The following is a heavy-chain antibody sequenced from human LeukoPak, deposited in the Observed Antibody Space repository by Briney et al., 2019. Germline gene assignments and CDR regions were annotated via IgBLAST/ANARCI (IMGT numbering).Heavy chain of an antibody. CDR2: INPSGGST. D-gene: IGHD4-11*01. CDR3: ASHVLMTTVTTYVQH. J-gene: IGHJ1*01. Sequence: ASVKVSCKASGYTFTSYYMHWVRQAPGQGLEWMGIINPSGGSTSYAQRFQGRVTMTRDTSTSTVYMELSSLRSEDTAVYYCASHVLMTTVTTYVQHWGQGTLVTVSS. CDR1: GYTFTSYY. V-gene: IGHV1-46*01.